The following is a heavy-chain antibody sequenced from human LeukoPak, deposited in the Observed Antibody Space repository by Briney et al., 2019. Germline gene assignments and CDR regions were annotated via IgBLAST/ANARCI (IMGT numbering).Heavy chain of an antibody. D-gene: IGHD3-22*01. V-gene: IGHV1-3*01. Sequence: ASVKVSCKASGYTFNRYAMHWVRLAPGQRPEWMGWINAGNGNTRYSQKFQGRVTITMDTSASTAYMELSSLRSEDTAMYYCARAKWSSGWYYWGQGTLVTVSS. CDR2: INAGNGNT. CDR3: ARAKWSSGWYY. J-gene: IGHJ4*02. CDR1: GYTFNRYA.